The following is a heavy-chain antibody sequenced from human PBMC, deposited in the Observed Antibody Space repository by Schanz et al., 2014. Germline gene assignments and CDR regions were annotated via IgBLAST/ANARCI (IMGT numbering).Heavy chain of an antibody. J-gene: IGHJ4*02. Sequence: VQLEQSGAEVKKPGSSVKVSCKASGGTFSSFGINWVRQAPGQGLEWMGRVIPSLGLAKYEQKFQDKVTITADTSTTTADMEWSGLRSEDTAVYYCARDRLECGAECYSVEVFEIWGQGTLVIVSS. CDR3: ARDRLECGAECYSVEVFEI. V-gene: IGHV1-69*04. CDR2: VIPSLGLA. D-gene: IGHD2-21*01. CDR1: GGTFSSFG.